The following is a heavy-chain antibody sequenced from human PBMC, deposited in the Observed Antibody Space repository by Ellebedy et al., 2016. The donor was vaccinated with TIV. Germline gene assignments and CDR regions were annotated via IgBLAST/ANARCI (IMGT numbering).Heavy chain of an antibody. J-gene: IGHJ3*02. CDR3: YGSGNFDAFDI. CDR2: IYYSGST. CDR1: GGSISKSSSY. D-gene: IGHD3-10*01. V-gene: IGHV4-39*01. Sequence: SETLSLXCTVSGGSISKSSSYWGWIRQPPGKGLEWIGSIYYSGSTHYNPSLKSRVTISADMSKNQFSLKLRSGTAADTAVYYCYGSGNFDAFDIWGQGTMVTVSS.